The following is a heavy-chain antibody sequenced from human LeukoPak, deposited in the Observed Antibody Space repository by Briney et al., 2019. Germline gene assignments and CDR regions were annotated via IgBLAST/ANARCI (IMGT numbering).Heavy chain of an antibody. J-gene: IGHJ3*02. CDR3: TRLSLVVVRDAFDI. CDR2: IRSEAYGGTT. V-gene: IGHV3-49*04. D-gene: IGHD3-22*01. Sequence: GGSLRLSCAASGFTFNSYAMSWVRQAPGKGLEWVAFIRSEAYGGTTEYAASVKGRFTISRDDSKSIAYLQMNSLKTEDTAVYYCTRLSLVVVRDAFDIWGQGTMVTVSS. CDR1: GFTFNSYA.